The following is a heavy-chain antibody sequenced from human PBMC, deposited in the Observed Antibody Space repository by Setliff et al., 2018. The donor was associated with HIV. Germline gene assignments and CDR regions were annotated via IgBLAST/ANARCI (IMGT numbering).Heavy chain of an antibody. D-gene: IGHD2-15*01. CDR3: ARRDCSGGSCYMGY. Sequence: GGSLRLSCAASGFTFSSYSMNWVRQAPGKGREWVSYISSSSSYIYYADSVKGRFTISRDNAKNSLYLQMNSLRAEDTAVYYCARRDCSGGSCYMGYWGQGTLVTVSS. V-gene: IGHV3-21*05. J-gene: IGHJ4*02. CDR2: ISSSSSYI. CDR1: GFTFSSYS.